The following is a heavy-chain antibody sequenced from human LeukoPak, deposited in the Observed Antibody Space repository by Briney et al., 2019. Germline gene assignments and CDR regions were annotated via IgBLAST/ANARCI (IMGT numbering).Heavy chain of an antibody. Sequence: PGGSLRLSCAASGFAVSSNYMNWVRQAPGKGLEWVSSISSSSTYIYYADSLEGRFTISRDNVRNSLYLQMNSLRAEDTAVYYCAGDYEGNLAFDIWGQGTMVTVSS. V-gene: IGHV3-21*01. J-gene: IGHJ3*02. CDR2: ISSSSTYI. CDR3: AGDYEGNLAFDI. D-gene: IGHD4-23*01. CDR1: GFAVSSNY.